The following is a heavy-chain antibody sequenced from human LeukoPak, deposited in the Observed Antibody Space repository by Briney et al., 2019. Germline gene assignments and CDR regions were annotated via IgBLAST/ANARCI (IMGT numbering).Heavy chain of an antibody. J-gene: IGHJ4*02. Sequence: SKTLSLTCTVSGGSISSYYWSWIRQPPGKGLEWIGYIYYSGSTNYNPSLKSRVTISVDTSKNQFSLKLSSVTAADTAVYYCARGRGCSGGSCYLHFDYWGQGTLVTVSS. V-gene: IGHV4-59*01. CDR2: IYYSGST. CDR3: ARGRGCSGGSCYLHFDY. D-gene: IGHD2-15*01. CDR1: GGSISSYY.